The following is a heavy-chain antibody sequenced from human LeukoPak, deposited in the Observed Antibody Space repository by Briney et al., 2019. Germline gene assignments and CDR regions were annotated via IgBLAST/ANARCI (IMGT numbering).Heavy chain of an antibody. J-gene: IGHJ5*02. V-gene: IGHV4-39*01. CDR1: GGSISSSDYY. CDR3: ARVNTLGVPSP. D-gene: IGHD3-16*01. Sequence: SETLTLTCTVSGGSISSSDYYWGWIRQPPGKGLEWIASIFYSGTTHDNPSHQSRVTMSVDTSKNQFSLKLSSVTAADTAVYYCARVNTLGVPSPWGQGILVTVSS. CDR2: IFYSGTT.